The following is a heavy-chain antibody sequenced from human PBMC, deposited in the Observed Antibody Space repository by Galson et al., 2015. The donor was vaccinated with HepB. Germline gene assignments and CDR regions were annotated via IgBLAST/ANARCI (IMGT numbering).Heavy chain of an antibody. CDR1: GFTFSSYW. Sequence: SLRLSCAASGFTFSSYWMHWVRQVPGKGLVWVSRINSDGSYITYADSVKGRFTISRDNAKNTLYLQMNSPRAEDTALYYCARTRGAAAWIFDNWGQGSLVTVSS. CDR2: INSDGSYI. V-gene: IGHV3-74*01. J-gene: IGHJ4*02. D-gene: IGHD2-2*03. CDR3: ARTRGAAAWIFDN.